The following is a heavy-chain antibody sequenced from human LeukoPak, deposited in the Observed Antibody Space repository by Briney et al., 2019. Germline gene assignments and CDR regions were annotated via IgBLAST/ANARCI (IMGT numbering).Heavy chain of an antibody. CDR2: ISSGSSYT. CDR3: ARALSGSYYDYFDY. CDR1: GFTFSTYS. Sequence: GGALRLSCAASGFTFSTYSMNRVRQAPGKGLEWVSCISSGSSYTYYVDSVKGRFTISRDNAKNSLYLQMNSLRAEDTAVYYCARALSGSYYDYFDYWGQGTLVTASS. V-gene: IGHV3-21*01. D-gene: IGHD1-26*01. J-gene: IGHJ4*02.